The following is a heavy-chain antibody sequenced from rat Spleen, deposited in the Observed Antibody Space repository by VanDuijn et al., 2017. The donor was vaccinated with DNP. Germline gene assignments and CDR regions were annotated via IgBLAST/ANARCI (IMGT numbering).Heavy chain of an antibody. Sequence: EVQLVESGGGLVQPGRSLKLSCAASGLTFSDYSMAWVRQAPKKGLEWVATIVYDGSSSYYGDSVTGRFTISRDNAKSTLYLQMDSLRSEDTATYYCATHKDLVWFAYWGQGTLVTVSS. J-gene: IGHJ3*01. CDR3: ATHKDLVWFAY. V-gene: IGHV5S10*01. CDR1: GLTFSDYS. CDR2: IVYDGSSS.